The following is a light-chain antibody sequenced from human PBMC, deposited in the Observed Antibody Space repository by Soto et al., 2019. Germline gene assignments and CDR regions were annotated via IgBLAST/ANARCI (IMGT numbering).Light chain of an antibody. CDR2: EAS. Sequence: QMTQSPSSLSASVGDRVTITCRASQDISNYLAWYQQKPGGAPKLLIYEASTLQSGVPSRFSGSGSGADFTLTISSLQPEDFAIYYCQKHNDAPCTFGQGTRVEMK. J-gene: IGKJ1*01. CDR3: QKHNDAPCT. V-gene: IGKV1-27*01. CDR1: QDISNY.